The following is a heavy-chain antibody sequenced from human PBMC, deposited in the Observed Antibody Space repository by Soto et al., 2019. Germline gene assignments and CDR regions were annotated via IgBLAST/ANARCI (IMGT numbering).Heavy chain of an antibody. Sequence: QVQLLQSGAEVKKPGASVKVSCKASGYTFTNYGITWVRQAPGQGLEWMGWISAYNGNTHYTQRLQGRVTMTTDTSTSTAYMELRGPRSDDTAVYYCARVRQIAGYFYSSMDVWGKGTTVTVSS. CDR2: ISAYNGNT. CDR3: ARVRQIAGYFYSSMDV. CDR1: GYTFTNYG. V-gene: IGHV1-18*01. D-gene: IGHD6-25*01. J-gene: IGHJ6*03.